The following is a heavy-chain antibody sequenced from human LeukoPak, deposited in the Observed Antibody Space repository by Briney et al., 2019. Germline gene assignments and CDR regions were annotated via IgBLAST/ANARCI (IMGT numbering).Heavy chain of an antibody. Sequence: ASVKVSCKASGYTFTGYYMHRVRQAPGQGLEWMGWINPNSGGTNYAQKFQGRVTMTRDTSISTAYMELSRLRSDDTAVYYCARGRENIVLLPGTKRKSYYMDVWGKGTTVTVSS. CDR1: GYTFTGYY. D-gene: IGHD2/OR15-2a*01. CDR3: ARGRENIVLLPGTKRKSYYMDV. CDR2: INPNSGGT. J-gene: IGHJ6*03. V-gene: IGHV1-2*02.